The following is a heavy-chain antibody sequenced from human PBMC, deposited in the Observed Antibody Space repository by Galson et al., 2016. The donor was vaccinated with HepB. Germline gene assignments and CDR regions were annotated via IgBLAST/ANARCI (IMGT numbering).Heavy chain of an antibody. J-gene: IGHJ4*02. Sequence: SVKVSCKASEYTFTAYYIHWVRQAPGQGLEWMGWINPNTGVTIYARMLQGRVTMTRDTSIGTAYMELSGLRSDDTAVYYCARGHYYDGRGYYYLLDYWGQGTLVTVSS. V-gene: IGHV1-2*02. CDR2: INPNTGVT. D-gene: IGHD3-22*01. CDR3: ARGHYYDGRGYYYLLDY. CDR1: EYTFTAYY.